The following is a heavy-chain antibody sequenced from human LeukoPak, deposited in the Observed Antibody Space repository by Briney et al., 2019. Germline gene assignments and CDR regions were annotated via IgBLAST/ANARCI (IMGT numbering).Heavy chain of an antibody. CDR1: GFTVSSNY. CDR2: IYSGGST. J-gene: IGHJ6*03. D-gene: IGHD3-10*01. V-gene: IGHV3-53*01. Sequence: GGSLRLSCVASGFTVSSNYMSWVRQAPGKRLEWVSVIYSGGSTYYADSVKGRLTISRDNSKNTLYLQMNSLRAEDTAVYYCASGSGSYRTPYYYMDVWGTGTTVTVSS. CDR3: ASGSGSYRTPYYYMDV.